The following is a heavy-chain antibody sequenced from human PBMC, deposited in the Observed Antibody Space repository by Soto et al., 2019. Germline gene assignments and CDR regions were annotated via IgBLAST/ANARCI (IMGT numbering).Heavy chain of an antibody. J-gene: IGHJ4*02. CDR1: GFTFDDYA. CDR3: AKDKSSYFDY. CDR2: ISWNSGSI. V-gene: IGHV3-9*01. Sequence: SLKISCAASGFTFDDYAMHWVRQAPGKGLEWVSGISWNSGSIGYADSVKGRFTISRDNAKNSLYLQMNSLRAEDTALYYCAKDKSSYFDYWGQGTLVTVSS.